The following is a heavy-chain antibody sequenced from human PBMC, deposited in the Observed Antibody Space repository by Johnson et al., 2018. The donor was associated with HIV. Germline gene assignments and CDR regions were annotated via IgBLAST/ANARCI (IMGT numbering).Heavy chain of an antibody. Sequence: QVQVVESGGGLVQPGGSLRLSCAASGFTFSDYYMSWIRQAPGKGLEWVSYISSGSTIYYADSVKGRFTISRDNAKNSLYLQMNSLRAEDTAVYYCASSLSSRSHDAFDMWGQGTMVTVSS. CDR1: GFTFSDYY. V-gene: IGHV3-11*04. CDR2: ISSGSTI. J-gene: IGHJ3*02. CDR3: ASSLSSRSHDAFDM. D-gene: IGHD6-13*01.